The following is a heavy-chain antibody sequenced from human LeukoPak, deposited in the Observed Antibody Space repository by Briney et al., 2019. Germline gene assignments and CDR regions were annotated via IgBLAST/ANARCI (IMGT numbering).Heavy chain of an antibody. J-gene: IGHJ4*02. CDR2: IYSGGST. Sequence: GGSLRLSCAASGLTVSSNYMSWVRQAPGKGLEWGSVIYSGGSTYYADSVKGRFTISRDNSKNTLYLQMNSLRAEDTAVYYCARRDAFYFDFWGQGALVTVSS. CDR3: ARRDAFYFDF. V-gene: IGHV3-53*01. CDR1: GLTVSSNY.